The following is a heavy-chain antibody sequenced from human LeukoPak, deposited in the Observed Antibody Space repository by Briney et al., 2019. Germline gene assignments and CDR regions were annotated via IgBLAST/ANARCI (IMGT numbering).Heavy chain of an antibody. CDR3: ARYYGSGRDGDY. Sequence: PSETLFLTCVVSGGSISNSNYYWGWIRQPPGRGLEWIGSIFYDGSSDYNPSLKSRVTISVDTSKNKFSLKVNSVTAADTAVYFCARYYGSGRDGDYWGQGTLVTVSS. CDR2: IFYDGSS. J-gene: IGHJ4*02. V-gene: IGHV4-39*01. CDR1: GGSISNSNYY. D-gene: IGHD3-10*01.